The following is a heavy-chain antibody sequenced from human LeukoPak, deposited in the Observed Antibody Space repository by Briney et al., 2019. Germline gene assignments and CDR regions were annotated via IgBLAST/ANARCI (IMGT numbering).Heavy chain of an antibody. CDR2: IYYSGST. Sequence: KPSETLSLTCTVSGGSISSSSYYWGWIRQPPGKGLEWIGSIYYSGSTYYNPSLKSRVTISVDTSKNQFSLKLSSVTAADTAVYYCARVSKSAFDIWGQGTMVTVSS. D-gene: IGHD3-16*02. J-gene: IGHJ3*02. CDR1: GGSISSSSYY. CDR3: ARVSKSAFDI. V-gene: IGHV4-39*07.